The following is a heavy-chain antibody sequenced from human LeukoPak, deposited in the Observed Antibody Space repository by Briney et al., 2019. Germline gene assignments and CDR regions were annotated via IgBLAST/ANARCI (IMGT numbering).Heavy chain of an antibody. CDR1: GFTFSSYS. Sequence: GGSLRLSCAASGFTFSSYSMNWVRQAPGKGLEWVANIKQDGSEKYYVDSVKGRFTISRDNAKNSLYLQMNSLRAEDTAVYYCVIPAFGEFDYYYYMDVWGKGTTVTVSS. J-gene: IGHJ6*03. D-gene: IGHD3-10*01. V-gene: IGHV3-7*01. CDR2: IKQDGSEK. CDR3: VIPAFGEFDYYYYMDV.